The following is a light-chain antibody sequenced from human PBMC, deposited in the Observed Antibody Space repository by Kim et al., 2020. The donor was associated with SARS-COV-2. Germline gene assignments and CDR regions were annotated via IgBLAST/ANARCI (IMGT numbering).Light chain of an antibody. V-gene: IGLV2-14*03. CDR2: DVS. J-gene: IGLJ2*01. CDR3: SSYTSSSTLG. Sequence: QSALTQPASVSGSPGQSITISCTGTSSDVGGYNYVSWYQRHPGKAPKLMIYDVSNRPSGVSNRFSGSKSGNTASLTISGLQAEDEADYYCSSYTSSSTLGFGGGTQLTVL. CDR1: SSDVGGYNY.